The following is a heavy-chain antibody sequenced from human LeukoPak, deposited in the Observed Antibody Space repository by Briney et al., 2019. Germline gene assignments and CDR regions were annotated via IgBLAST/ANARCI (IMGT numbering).Heavy chain of an antibody. Sequence: GGSLRLSCAASGFTFSNYWISWVRQAAGKGLEWVANIQEDGSGKYYVDSVRGRFTISRDNAKNSLYLQMSSLRVEDAAVYYCARSSPAIGVGLWGQGTLVTVSS. CDR1: GFTFSNYW. V-gene: IGHV3-7*03. D-gene: IGHD3-3*01. CDR3: ARSSPAIGVGL. J-gene: IGHJ4*02. CDR2: IQEDGSGK.